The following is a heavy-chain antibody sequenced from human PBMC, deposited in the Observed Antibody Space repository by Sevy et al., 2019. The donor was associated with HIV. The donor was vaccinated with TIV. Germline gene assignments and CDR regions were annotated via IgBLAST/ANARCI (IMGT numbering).Heavy chain of an antibody. CDR2: ISSSSSTI. Sequence: GGSLRLSCAASGFTFSSYSMNWVRQAPGKGLEWISYISSSSSTIYYADSVKGRFTISRDNAKNSLYLQMNSLKIEDMALYYCAKDTLPLTTFRSGMDVWGQGTTVTVSS. CDR1: GFTFSSYS. J-gene: IGHJ6*02. D-gene: IGHD3-16*01. CDR3: AKDTLPLTTFRSGMDV. V-gene: IGHV3-48*04.